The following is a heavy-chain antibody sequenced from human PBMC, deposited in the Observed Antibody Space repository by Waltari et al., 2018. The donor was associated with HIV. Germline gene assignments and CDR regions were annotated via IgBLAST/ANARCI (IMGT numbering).Heavy chain of an antibody. V-gene: IGHV1-2*04. J-gene: IGHJ6*02. CDR1: GYTFTGYY. CDR2: INPNSGGT. D-gene: IGHD5-12*01. Sequence: QVQLVQSGAEVKKPGASVKVSCTASGYTFTGYYMHWVRQAPGQGLEWMGWINPNSGGTNYAQKFQGWVTMTRDTSISTAYMELSRLRSDDTAVYYCAREEGYSTNGGMDVWGQGTTVTVSS. CDR3: AREEGYSTNGGMDV.